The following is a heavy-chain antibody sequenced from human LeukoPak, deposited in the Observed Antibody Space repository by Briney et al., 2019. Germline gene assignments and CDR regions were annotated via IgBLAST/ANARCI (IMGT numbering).Heavy chain of an antibody. Sequence: PGRSLRLSCAASGFAFNTYAIHWVRQAPGKGLEWVAFISYDANKKYYADSVKGRFTISRDNSENTLSLQMDSLRADDTAVYYCARDLSTRYSIDYWGQGTLVTVSS. V-gene: IGHV3-30-3*01. CDR3: ARDLSTRYSIDY. J-gene: IGHJ4*02. CDR2: ISYDANKK. D-gene: IGHD1-1*01. CDR1: GFAFNTYA.